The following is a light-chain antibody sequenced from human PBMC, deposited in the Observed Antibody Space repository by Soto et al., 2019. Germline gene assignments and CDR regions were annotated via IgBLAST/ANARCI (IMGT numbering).Light chain of an antibody. CDR3: CSYACSSTFHVV. Sequence: QSALTQPASVSGSPGQSITISCTGTSSDVGSYNPVSWYQQHPGKAPKLMIYEGSKRPSGVSNRFSGSKSGNTASLTISGLQAEDEADYYCCSYACSSTFHVVFGGGTKLTVL. J-gene: IGLJ2*01. V-gene: IGLV2-23*03. CDR1: SSDVGSYNP. CDR2: EGS.